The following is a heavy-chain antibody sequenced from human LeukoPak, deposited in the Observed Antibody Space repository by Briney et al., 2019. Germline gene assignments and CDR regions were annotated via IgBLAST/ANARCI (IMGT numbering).Heavy chain of an antibody. CDR1: GGSFSGYY. V-gene: IGHV4-34*01. CDR2: INHSGST. Sequence: SETLSLTCAVYGGSFSGYYWSWIRQPPGKGLEWIGEINHSGSTNYNPSLKSRVTISVDTSKNQFSLKLSSVTAADTAVYYCASVSIAGYYYYGMDVWGQGTTVTVSS. D-gene: IGHD6-6*01. J-gene: IGHJ6*02. CDR3: ASVSIAGYYYYGMDV.